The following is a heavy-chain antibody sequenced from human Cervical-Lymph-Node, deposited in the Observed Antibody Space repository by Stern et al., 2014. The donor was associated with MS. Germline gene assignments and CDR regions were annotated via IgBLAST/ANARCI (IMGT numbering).Heavy chain of an antibody. CDR2: IYWDDDK. CDR1: GFSFDFSGQA. Sequence: QITLKEFGPTLVKPTQTLTLTCSFPGFSFDFSGQAVAWIRQPPGKALEWLTFIYWDDDKRYNPSLKSRLAITRSTSRRQVFLTMTNMDPSDTATYFCAHFQSGGHGLDVWGRGTTVIVS. V-gene: IGHV2-5*02. J-gene: IGHJ6*02. CDR3: AHFQSGGHGLDV. D-gene: IGHD3-16*01.